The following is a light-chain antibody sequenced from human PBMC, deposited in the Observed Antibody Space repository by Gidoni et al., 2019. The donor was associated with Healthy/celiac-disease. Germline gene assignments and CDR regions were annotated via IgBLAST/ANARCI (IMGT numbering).Light chain of an antibody. CDR2: DAS. Sequence: EIVLTQSPSTLSLSPGARATLSCSASQSVSSYLAWYQQKPGQAPRLLIYDASNRATRIPASCSGSGSGTDFTLTISSLEPEDFAVYYCRQRSNLRFGQGTKVEIK. J-gene: IGKJ1*01. CDR1: QSVSSY. CDR3: RQRSNLR. V-gene: IGKV3-11*01.